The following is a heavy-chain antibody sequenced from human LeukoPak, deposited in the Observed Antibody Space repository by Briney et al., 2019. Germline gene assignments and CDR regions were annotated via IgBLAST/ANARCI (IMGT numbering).Heavy chain of an antibody. Sequence: SETLSLTCTVSGGSISSSSYYWGWIRQPPGKGLEWIGSIYYSGSTYYNPSLKSRVTISVDTSNNQFPLKLSSVTAADTAVYYCARVVYGRGHFVFDYWGQGTLVTVSS. CDR3: ARVVYGRGHFVFDY. CDR1: GGSISSSSYY. J-gene: IGHJ4*02. CDR2: IYYSGST. D-gene: IGHD2-8*01. V-gene: IGHV4-39*01.